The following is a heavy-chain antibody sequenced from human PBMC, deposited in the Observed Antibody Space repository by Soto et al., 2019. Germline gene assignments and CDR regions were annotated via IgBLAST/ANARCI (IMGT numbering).Heavy chain of an antibody. Sequence: PSQTLSLTCVISGDSVSSNSAAWNWIRQSPSRGLEWLGRTYYRSKWYNDYAVSVKSRITINPDTSKNQFSLQLNSVTPEDTAVYYCARGTKAYYYGSGSHNWFDPWGQGTLVTVSS. CDR2: TYYRSKWYN. V-gene: IGHV6-1*01. J-gene: IGHJ5*02. CDR1: GDSVSSNSAA. D-gene: IGHD3-10*01. CDR3: ARGTKAYYYGSGSHNWFDP.